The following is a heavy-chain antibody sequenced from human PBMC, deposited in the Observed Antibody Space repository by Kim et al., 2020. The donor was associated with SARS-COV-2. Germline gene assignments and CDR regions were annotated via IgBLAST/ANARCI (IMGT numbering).Heavy chain of an antibody. Sequence: SETLSLTCAVYGGSFSGYYWSWIRQPPGKGLEWIGEINHSGSTNYNPSLKSRVTISVDTSKNQFSLKLSSVTAADTAVYYCARGPWGGTAMATGGMDVWGQGTTVTVSS. V-gene: IGHV4-34*01. CDR3: ARGPWGGTAMATGGMDV. D-gene: IGHD5-18*01. J-gene: IGHJ6*02. CDR2: INHSGST. CDR1: GGSFSGYY.